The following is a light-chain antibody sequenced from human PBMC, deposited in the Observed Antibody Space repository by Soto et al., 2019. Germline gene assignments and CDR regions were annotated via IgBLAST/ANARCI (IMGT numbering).Light chain of an antibody. Sequence: DIQMTQSPSTLSASVGDRVTITCRASQNLRGWLAWYQQKAGNAPNLLIYDVSTLQSGVPSRFTGSGSGTEFTLTISSLQPDDFAVYYCQQYTSYPYTFGHGNKLEI. CDR1: QNLRGW. CDR3: QQYTSYPYT. V-gene: IGKV1-5*01. J-gene: IGKJ2*01. CDR2: DVS.